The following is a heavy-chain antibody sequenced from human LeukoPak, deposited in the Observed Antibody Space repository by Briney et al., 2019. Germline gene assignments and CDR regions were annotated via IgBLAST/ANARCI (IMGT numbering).Heavy chain of an antibody. J-gene: IGHJ4*02. D-gene: IGHD6-13*01. CDR3: ARVYRQLGAFDY. CDR1: GGSISSGSYY. V-gene: IGHV4-61*02. Sequence: SETLSLTCTVSGGSISSGSYYWSWIRQPAGKGLEWIGRIYTSGSTNYNPSLKSRVTISVDTSKSQFSLKLSSVTAADTAVYYCARVYRQLGAFDYWGQGTLVTVSS. CDR2: IYTSGST.